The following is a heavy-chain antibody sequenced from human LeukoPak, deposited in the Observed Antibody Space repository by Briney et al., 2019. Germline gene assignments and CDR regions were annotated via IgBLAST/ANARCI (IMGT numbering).Heavy chain of an antibody. D-gene: IGHD2-2*01. Sequence: SETLSLTCTVSGGSISDYYWSWVRQPPGKGLEWIGYIYYSGNTNYNPSLMSRVAISVDTSKNQFSLRLSSVTAADTAVYLCARVSCTTTSCPGWFDSPSQATQVTVSS. J-gene: IGHJ5*01. CDR3: ARVSCTTTSCPGWFDS. CDR2: IYYSGNT. CDR1: GGSISDYY. V-gene: IGHV4-59*01.